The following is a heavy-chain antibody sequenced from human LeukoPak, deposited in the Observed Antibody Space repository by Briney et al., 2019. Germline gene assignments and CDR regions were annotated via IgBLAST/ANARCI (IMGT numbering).Heavy chain of an antibody. CDR3: AREHGDYGYFDY. V-gene: IGHV1-46*01. CDR2: TNPSGGST. J-gene: IGHJ4*02. CDR1: GYTFTSYY. Sequence: ASVKFSCKASGYTFTSYYMHWVRQAPGQGLEWMGITNPSGGSTSYAQKFQGRVTMTRDTSTSTVYMELSSLRSEDTAVYYCAREHGDYGYFDYWGQGTLVTVSS. D-gene: IGHD4-17*01.